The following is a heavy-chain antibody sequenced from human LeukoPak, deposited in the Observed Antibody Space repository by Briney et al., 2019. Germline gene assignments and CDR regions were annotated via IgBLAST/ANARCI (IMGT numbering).Heavy chain of an antibody. CDR3: ARLPYNWNTNNWFDP. CDR2: IYYSGST. J-gene: IGHJ5*02. D-gene: IGHD1/OR15-1a*01. Sequence: PSETLSLTCTVSGGSISSSSYYWGWIRQPPGKGLAWIGSIYYSGSTYYNPSLKSRVTISVDTSKNQFSLKLRSVTAADTAVYYCARLPYNWNTNNWFDPWGQGTPVTVSS. V-gene: IGHV4-39*01. CDR1: GGSISSSSYY.